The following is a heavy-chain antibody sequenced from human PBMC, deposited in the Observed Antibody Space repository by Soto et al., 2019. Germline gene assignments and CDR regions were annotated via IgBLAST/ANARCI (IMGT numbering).Heavy chain of an antibody. J-gene: IGHJ4*02. V-gene: IGHV1-8*01. CDR2: MNPSSGNT. CDR3: AREDFYGSGSYSH. CDR1: GYTFTSHN. D-gene: IGHD3-10*01. Sequence: QVQLVQSGAEVKKPGASVKVSCKASGYTFTSHNINWVRQATGQGLEWMGWMNPSSGNTGFAQKFQGRVAMTRSTSSSTAYMELSSLHSDDTAVYFCAREDFYGSGSYSHWGQGTLVTVPS.